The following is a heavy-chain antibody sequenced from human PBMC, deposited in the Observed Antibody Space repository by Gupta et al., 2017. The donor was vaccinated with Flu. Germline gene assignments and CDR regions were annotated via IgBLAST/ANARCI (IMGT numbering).Heavy chain of an antibody. V-gene: IGHV3-7*01. D-gene: IGHD3-9*01. CDR2: IKEDGSAK. CDR1: W. CDR3: TRDSGYDKFDY. Sequence: WMAWFRQAPGKGLEWVANIKEDGSAKNYVDSVNGRFTVSRDNAQNSLYLQMNSLRVEDTGIYYCTRDSGYDKFDYWGQGTLVTVSS. J-gene: IGHJ4*02.